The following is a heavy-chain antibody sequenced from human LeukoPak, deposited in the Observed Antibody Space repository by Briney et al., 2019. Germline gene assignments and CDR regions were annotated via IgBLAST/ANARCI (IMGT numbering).Heavy chain of an antibody. V-gene: IGHV3-48*02. CDR3: ATSGYPDY. CDR2: ISSSSSPI. D-gene: IGHD3-22*01. J-gene: IGHJ4*02. Sequence: GGSLRLSCAASKFTFSSYNMNWVRQAPGKGLEWLAYISSSSSPIYYADSVKGRFTISRDNAKNSLYLQMNSLRDEDTAAYYCATSGYPDYWGQGTLVTVSS. CDR1: KFTFSSYN.